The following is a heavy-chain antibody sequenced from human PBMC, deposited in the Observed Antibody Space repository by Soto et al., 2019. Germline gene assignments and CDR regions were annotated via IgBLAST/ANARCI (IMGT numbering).Heavy chain of an antibody. CDR1: GDSISTFY. V-gene: IGHV4-59*01. CDR3: ARVRSNLFDY. J-gene: IGHJ4*02. D-gene: IGHD3-3*01. CDR2: IHYSGST. Sequence: LPLTCTVSGDSISTFYWSWIRQPPGKGLEWIGYIHYSGSTNYNPSLKSQVIISVDTSKNQFSLKLSSVTAADTAAYFCARVRSNLFDYWGQGTLVTVSS.